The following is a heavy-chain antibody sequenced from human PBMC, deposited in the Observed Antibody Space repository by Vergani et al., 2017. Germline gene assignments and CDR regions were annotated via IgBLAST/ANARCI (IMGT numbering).Heavy chain of an antibody. CDR2: ISGSGGST. D-gene: IGHD3-10*01. V-gene: IGHV3-23*01. J-gene: IGHJ6*02. CDR3: AKHRRGLLWFVGGMDV. Sequence: EVQLLESGGGLVQPGGSLRLSCAASGFTFSSYAMSWVRQAPGKGLEWVSAISGSGGSTYYADSVKGRFTISRDNSKNTLYLQMNSLRAEDTAVYYCAKHRRGLLWFVGGMDVWGQGTTVTVSS. CDR1: GFTFSSYA.